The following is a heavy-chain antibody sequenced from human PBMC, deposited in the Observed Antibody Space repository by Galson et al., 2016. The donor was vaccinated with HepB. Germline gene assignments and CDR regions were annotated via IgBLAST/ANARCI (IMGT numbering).Heavy chain of an antibody. CDR1: GYIFNDFH. CDR3: ARVRDVTGRTCYPTLDS. CDR2: YSSSRGSA. J-gene: IGHJ4*02. Sequence: SVKVSCKASGYIFNDFHITWVRQAPGQGLEWMGWYSSSRGSANYAQKLQRKVTMTTDTSTSTAYLELRGLRSDDAAVYYCARVRDVTGRTCYPTLDSWGQGTLVTVSS. V-gene: IGHV1-18*01. D-gene: IGHD2-15*01.